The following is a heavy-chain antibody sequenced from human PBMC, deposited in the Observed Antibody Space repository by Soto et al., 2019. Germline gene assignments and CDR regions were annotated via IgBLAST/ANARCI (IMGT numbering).Heavy chain of an antibody. Sequence: GESLKISCAASGFTFSTYAMTWVRQAPGKGLEWVSGISGSDGSTYYADSVKGRFTISRDNSKNTLYLQINSLRAEDTAVYYCAKTRSTMVRGVIEFWGQGTLVTVSS. CDR1: GFTFSTYA. D-gene: IGHD3-10*01. J-gene: IGHJ4*02. CDR2: ISGSDGST. CDR3: AKTRSTMVRGVIEF. V-gene: IGHV3-23*01.